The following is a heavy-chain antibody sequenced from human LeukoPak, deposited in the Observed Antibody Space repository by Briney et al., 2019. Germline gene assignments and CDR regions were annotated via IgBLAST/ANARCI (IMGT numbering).Heavy chain of an antibody. CDR3: AREVVSSSWPYYGMDV. D-gene: IGHD6-13*01. CDR2: LYSGGST. CDR1: GFAVSSNY. V-gene: IGHV3-53*01. J-gene: IGHJ6*02. Sequence: PGGSLRLSCAASGFAVSSNYMSWVRQAPGKGLECISVLYSGGSTYYADSVKGRFTISRDNSKNTLYLQMNSLRAEDTAVYYCAREVVSSSWPYYGMDVWGQGTTVTVSS.